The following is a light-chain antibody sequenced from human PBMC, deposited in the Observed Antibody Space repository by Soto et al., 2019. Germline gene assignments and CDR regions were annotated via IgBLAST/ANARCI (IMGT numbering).Light chain of an antibody. CDR2: DAS. V-gene: IGKV3-11*01. CDR3: QVRTNWSIA. Sequence: EFVFTQSPATVSLSPRERSTLSCVASQGVSSYLAWYQQKPGQAPRLLIYDASNRATGIPARFSGTGSGTDFTLTINNLEPEDFAVYYCQVRTNWSIAFGRGTRLEIK. J-gene: IGKJ5*01. CDR1: QGVSSY.